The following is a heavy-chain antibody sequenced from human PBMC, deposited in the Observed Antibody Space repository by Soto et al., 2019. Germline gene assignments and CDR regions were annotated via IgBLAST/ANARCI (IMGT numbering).Heavy chain of an antibody. Sequence: GGSVRLSCAASGFTFSSYGMHWVRQALGKGLEWVAVISYDGSNKYYADSVKGRFTISRDNSKNTLYLQMNSLRAEDTAVYYCAKARAYYYDSSALGDYWGQRTLVSVSS. J-gene: IGHJ4*02. D-gene: IGHD3-22*01. V-gene: IGHV3-30*18. CDR3: AKARAYYYDSSALGDY. CDR1: GFTFSSYG. CDR2: ISYDGSNK.